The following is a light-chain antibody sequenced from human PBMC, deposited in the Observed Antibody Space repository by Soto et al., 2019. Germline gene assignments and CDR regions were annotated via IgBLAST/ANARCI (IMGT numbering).Light chain of an antibody. Sequence: QSALTQPASVSGSPGQSITISCTGTSSDVGGYNYDSWYQQHPGKAPKLMIYEVSNRPSGVSNRFSGSKSGNTASLTISGLQAEDEADYYCSSNTTNCTHWVFGGGTKLTVL. CDR1: SSDVGGYNY. V-gene: IGLV2-14*01. J-gene: IGLJ3*02. CDR2: EVS. CDR3: SSNTTNCTHWV.